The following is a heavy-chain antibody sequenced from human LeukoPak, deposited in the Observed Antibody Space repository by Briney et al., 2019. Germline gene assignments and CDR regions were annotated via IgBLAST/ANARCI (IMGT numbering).Heavy chain of an antibody. Sequence: GGSLRLSCAASGFTVITNDMTWVRQAPGKGLEWVSVLYSDGNTKYAGSVQGRFTISRDNSKNTLYLEMNSLSPDDMAVYYCARGVEPLAANTLAYWGQGTLVTVSS. V-gene: IGHV3-53*01. D-gene: IGHD1-14*01. CDR2: LYSDGNT. CDR1: GFTVITND. CDR3: ARGVEPLAANTLAY. J-gene: IGHJ4*02.